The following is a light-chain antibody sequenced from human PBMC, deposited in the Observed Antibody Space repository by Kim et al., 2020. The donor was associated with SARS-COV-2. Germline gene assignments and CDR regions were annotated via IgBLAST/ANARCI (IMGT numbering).Light chain of an antibody. Sequence: VSPRERATLSCRASQSVKNNLAWYQQKPGQAPRLLVYGGSIRATGVPARFSGKGSETEFTLTITSLQSEDFAVYSCQQYNNWPRTFGPGTKVDIK. CDR3: QQYNNWPRT. V-gene: IGKV3-15*01. CDR2: GGS. CDR1: QSVKNN. J-gene: IGKJ1*01.